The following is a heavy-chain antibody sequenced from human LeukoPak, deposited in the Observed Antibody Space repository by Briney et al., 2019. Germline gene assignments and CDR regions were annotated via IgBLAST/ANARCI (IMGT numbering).Heavy chain of an antibody. CDR3: ARLSGLLWGRGYYFDY. J-gene: IGHJ4*02. CDR2: IYYSGST. CDR1: GGSINGYY. D-gene: IGHD3-10*01. V-gene: IGHV4-59*08. Sequence: SETLSLSCTVSGGSINGYYWSWIRHPPGKGLEWIGYIYYSGSTDYNPSLKSRVTISVDTSKNQFSLNLSSVTAADTAVYYCARLSGLLWGRGYYFDYWGQGTLVTVSS.